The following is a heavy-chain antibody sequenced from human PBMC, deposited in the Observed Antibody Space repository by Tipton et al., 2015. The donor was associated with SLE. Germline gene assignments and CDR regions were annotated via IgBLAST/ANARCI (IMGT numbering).Heavy chain of an antibody. Sequence: TLSLTCTVSDGSISDYYWTWIRQPAGEGLEWIGRMYASGSTNYNPSLRSRAAMSVDASKSHFSLKLTSVTAADTAVYYCARDSGYYDSSEYYYSDHWGQGTLVTVSS. V-gene: IGHV4-4*07. CDR3: ARDSGYYDSSEYYYSDH. D-gene: IGHD3-22*01. CDR1: DGSISDYY. CDR2: MYASGST. J-gene: IGHJ4*02.